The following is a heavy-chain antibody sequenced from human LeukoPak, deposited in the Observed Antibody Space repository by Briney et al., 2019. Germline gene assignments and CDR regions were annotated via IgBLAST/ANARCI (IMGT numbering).Heavy chain of an antibody. CDR1: GFTSSTYA. J-gene: IGHJ4*02. CDR2: ISGSGDRT. Sequence: GGSLRLSCAASGFTSSTYAMSWVRQAPGKGLEWVSAISGSGDRTYYADSVKGRFTTSRDNSKNTLYLQMNSLRAEDTAIYYCAKDLAYDSSDYHVIFDCWGQGTLVTVSS. D-gene: IGHD3-22*01. CDR3: AKDLAYDSSDYHVIFDC. V-gene: IGHV3-23*01.